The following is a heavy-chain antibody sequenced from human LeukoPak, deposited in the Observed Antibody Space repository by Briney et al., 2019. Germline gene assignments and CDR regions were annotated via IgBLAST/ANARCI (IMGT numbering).Heavy chain of an antibody. V-gene: IGHV3-43*02. Sequence: ASLRLSCAASGFTFDDYAMHWVRQPPGKGLEWVSLISGDGGRTYYADSVKGRFTISRDKSKNSLYLQMNSLRTEDTALYYCVKGLVKGYYYGMDVWGQGTTVTVSS. CDR2: ISGDGGRT. D-gene: IGHD3/OR15-3a*01. CDR1: GFTFDDYA. J-gene: IGHJ6*02. CDR3: VKGLVKGYYYGMDV.